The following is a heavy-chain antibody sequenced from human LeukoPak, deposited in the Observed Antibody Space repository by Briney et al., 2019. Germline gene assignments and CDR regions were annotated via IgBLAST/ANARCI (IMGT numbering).Heavy chain of an antibody. CDR3: AGQHDSNGYYFY. V-gene: IGHV4-34*01. J-gene: IGHJ4*02. CDR2: INHSGST. CDR1: GGSFSGYY. Sequence: PSETLSLTCAVYGGSFSGYYWSWIRQPPGKGLEWIGEINHSGSTYYNPSLKSRVTISVDTSKNRFSLKLSSVTAADTAVYYCAGQHDSNGYYFYWGQGILVTVSS. D-gene: IGHD3-22*01.